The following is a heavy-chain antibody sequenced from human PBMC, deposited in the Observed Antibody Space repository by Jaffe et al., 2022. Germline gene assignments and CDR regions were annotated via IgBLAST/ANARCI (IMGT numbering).Heavy chain of an antibody. Sequence: QLQLQESGPGLVKPSETLSLTCTVSGGSISSSSYYWGWIRQPPGKGLEWIGSIYYSGSTYYNPSLKSRVTISVDTSKNQFSLKLSSVTAADTAVYYCARLGGCSGGSCHFDYWGQGTLVTVSS. CDR3: ARLGGCSGGSCHFDY. D-gene: IGHD2-15*01. J-gene: IGHJ4*02. CDR1: GGSISSSSYY. V-gene: IGHV4-39*01. CDR2: IYYSGST.